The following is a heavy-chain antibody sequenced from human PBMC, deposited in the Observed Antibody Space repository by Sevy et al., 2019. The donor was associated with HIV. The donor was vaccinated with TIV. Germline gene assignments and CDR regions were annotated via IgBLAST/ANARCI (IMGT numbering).Heavy chain of an antibody. CDR3: AKGGGGHYDPDEIAYYFYYYNMDV. CDR1: GFSFDSYG. V-gene: IGHV3-23*01. Sequence: GGSLRLSCAVSGFSFDSYGMTWVRQAPGKGLEWVSAISGSGTRTYYADSVKGRFIISRDNSKNKLDLQMNSLRAEDKVIYYCAKGGGGHYDPDEIAYYFYYYNMDVWGKGTTVTVSS. J-gene: IGHJ6*03. CDR2: ISGSGTRT. D-gene: IGHD3-22*01.